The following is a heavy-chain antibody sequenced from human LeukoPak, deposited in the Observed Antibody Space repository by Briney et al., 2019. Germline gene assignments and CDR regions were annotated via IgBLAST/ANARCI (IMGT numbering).Heavy chain of an antibody. Sequence: ASVKVSCKASGYTFTGYYMHWVRQAPGQGLEWMGIINPSGGSTSYAQKFQGRVTMTRDTSTSTVYMELSSLRSEDTAVYYCARGGSCNSASGGDCSHLLIAWGQGTLVTVSS. CDR3: ARGGSCNSASGGDCSHLLIA. J-gene: IGHJ5*02. CDR1: GYTFTGYY. CDR2: INPSGGST. V-gene: IGHV1-46*01. D-gene: IGHD2-21*02.